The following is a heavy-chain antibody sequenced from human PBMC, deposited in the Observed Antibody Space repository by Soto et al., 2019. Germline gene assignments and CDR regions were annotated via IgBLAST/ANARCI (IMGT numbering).Heavy chain of an antibody. Sequence: EVQLLESGGGLVQPGGSLRLSCAASGFTFSSYAMSWVRQAPGKGLEWVSAISGGGGFTYYADSVKGRFTISRDNSKNTLYLEMKSLRAEDTAVYYCAEGRATYYHDGTGDYWGQGTLVTVSS. D-gene: IGHD3-22*01. CDR2: ISGGGGFT. CDR1: GFTFSSYA. J-gene: IGHJ4*02. V-gene: IGHV3-23*01. CDR3: AEGRATYYHDGTGDY.